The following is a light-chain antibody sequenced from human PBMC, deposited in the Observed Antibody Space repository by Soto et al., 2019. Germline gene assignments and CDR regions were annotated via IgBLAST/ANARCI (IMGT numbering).Light chain of an antibody. V-gene: IGKV1-33*01. CDR3: HQYDNIPLT. CDR2: DAA. Sequence: DIQRSRITNSQSASVGHRVSITCQASQDISNYLNWYQQKPGKAPKLLIYDAANLETGVPLRFSGSGSERDFTFTISSLQPEDIGPSYCHQYDNIPLTSGGGTKV. CDR1: QDISNY. J-gene: IGKJ4*01.